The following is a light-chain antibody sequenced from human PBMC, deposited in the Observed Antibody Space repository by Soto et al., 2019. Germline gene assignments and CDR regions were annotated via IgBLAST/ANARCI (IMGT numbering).Light chain of an antibody. CDR2: DVS. J-gene: IGKJ1*01. Sequence: DIVMTQSPSSLSASPGDRVTFTCRASQSISSCLAWYQQKPVQAPKLLIYDVSALKTGVPARFSGSGSGTEFTLTISSLQPEDFAAYYCQQYDSFSVTFGQGTKVDIK. CDR3: QQYDSFSVT. V-gene: IGKV1-5*01. CDR1: QSISSC.